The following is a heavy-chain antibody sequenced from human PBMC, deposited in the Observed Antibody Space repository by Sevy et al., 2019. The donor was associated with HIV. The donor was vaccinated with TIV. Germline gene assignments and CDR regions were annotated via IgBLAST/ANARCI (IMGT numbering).Heavy chain of an antibody. CDR2: IWYDGTNK. D-gene: IGHD3-10*01. CDR3: ARDKLPPVMVTMVRGALSYFFDY. Sequence: GGCLRLSCAASGFTFSSYAMHWVRQAPDKGLEWVAVIWYDGTNKYYADSVKGRFTISRDNSKNTLYLQMSSLRAEDTAVYYCARDKLPPVMVTMVRGALSYFFDYWGQGTLVTVSS. V-gene: IGHV3-33*08. J-gene: IGHJ4*02. CDR1: GFTFSSYA.